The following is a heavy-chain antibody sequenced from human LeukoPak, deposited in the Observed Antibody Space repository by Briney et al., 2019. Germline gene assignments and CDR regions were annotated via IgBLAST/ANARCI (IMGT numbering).Heavy chain of an antibody. CDR1: GYTFTSYW. D-gene: IGHD3-10*01. CDR3: ARSYYGSGSTGMDV. CDR2: IYPGDSET. V-gene: IGHV5-51*01. Sequence: GESLQISCKGSGYTFTSYWIAWVCQMPGKGLEWMGIIYPGDSETRYSPSFQGQVTISVDKSISTAYLQWSSLKASDTAMYYCARSYYGSGSTGMDVWGQGTTVTVSS. J-gene: IGHJ6*02.